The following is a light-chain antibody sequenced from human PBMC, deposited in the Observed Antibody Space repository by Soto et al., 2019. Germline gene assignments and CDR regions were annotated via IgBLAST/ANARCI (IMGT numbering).Light chain of an antibody. J-gene: IGKJ1*01. CDR2: AAS. V-gene: IGKV1-39*01. Sequence: DIQMTQSPSSLSASVGDRVTITCPASQSISSYLNWYQQKPGKAPKLLIYAASSLQSGVPSRFSGSVSETDFTLTISSLQPEDFATYYCERSYSTPWTFGQGTKVEIK. CDR3: ERSYSTPWT. CDR1: QSISSY.